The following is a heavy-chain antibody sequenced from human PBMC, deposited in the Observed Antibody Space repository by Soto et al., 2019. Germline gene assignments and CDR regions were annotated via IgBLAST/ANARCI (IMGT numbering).Heavy chain of an antibody. CDR2: ISGSGGST. D-gene: IGHD4-17*01. Sequence: PVGSLRLSCAASGFTFSSYAMSWVRQAPGKGLEWVSAISGSGGSTYYADSVKGRFTISRDNSKNTLYLQMNSLRAEDTAVYYCAKDLYGIYYYGMDVWGQGTTVTVSS. V-gene: IGHV3-23*01. CDR3: AKDLYGIYYYGMDV. CDR1: GFTFSSYA. J-gene: IGHJ6*02.